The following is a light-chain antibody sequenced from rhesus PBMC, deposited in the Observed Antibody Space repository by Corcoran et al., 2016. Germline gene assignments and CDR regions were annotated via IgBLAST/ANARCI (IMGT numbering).Light chain of an antibody. J-gene: IGKJ1*01. CDR3: YQHSSVYPT. Sequence: QVILTQSPATLSLSPGERATLSCRASQSVSSYLAWYQQKPGQAPRLLIYGASSRATGIPDRFSGSGSGTDFTLTISSREPEDVGVYHCYQHSSVYPTFGQGTKVEIK. CDR1: QSVSSY. V-gene: IGKV3-10*01. CDR2: GAS.